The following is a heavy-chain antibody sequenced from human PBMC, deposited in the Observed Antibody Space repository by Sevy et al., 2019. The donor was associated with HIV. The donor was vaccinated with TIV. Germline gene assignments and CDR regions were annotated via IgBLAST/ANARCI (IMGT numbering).Heavy chain of an antibody. CDR2: IKQDGSQK. V-gene: IGHV3-7*01. J-gene: IGHJ4*02. D-gene: IGHD1-26*01. CDR3: ARDSGNYYFNY. Sequence: GGSLRLSCAASAFTFSRYWMGWVRQAPGKGLEWVANIKQDGSQKYYVDSVKGRFTISRDNAKNSLNLQMNSLRAEDTAVYYCARDSGNYYFNYWGQGALVTVSS. CDR1: AFTFSRYW.